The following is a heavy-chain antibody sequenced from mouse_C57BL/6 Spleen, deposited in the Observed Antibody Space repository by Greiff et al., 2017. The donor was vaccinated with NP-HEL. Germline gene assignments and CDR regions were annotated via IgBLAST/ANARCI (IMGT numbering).Heavy chain of an antibody. Sequence: VQLQQSGAELVRPGASVKLSCTASGFNIKDYYMHWVKQRPEQGLEWIGRIDPEDGDTEYAPKFQGKATMTADTSSNTAYLQLSSLTSEDTAVYYCSRGYYGSPPYFDVWGTGTTVTVSS. V-gene: IGHV14-1*01. CDR2: IDPEDGDT. CDR3: SRGYYGSPPYFDV. CDR1: GFNIKDYY. J-gene: IGHJ1*03. D-gene: IGHD1-1*01.